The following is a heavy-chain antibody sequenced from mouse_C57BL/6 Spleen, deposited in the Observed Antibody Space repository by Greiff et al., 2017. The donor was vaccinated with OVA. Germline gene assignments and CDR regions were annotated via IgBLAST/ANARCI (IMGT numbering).Heavy chain of an antibody. J-gene: IGHJ1*03. V-gene: IGHV5-9*01. D-gene: IGHD3-2*02. CDR1: GFTFSSYT. CDR3: ARVRGYFDV. Sequence: EVQGVESGGGLVKPGGSLKLSCAASGFTFSSYTMSWVRQTPEKRLEWVATISGGGGNTYYPDNVKGRFTISRDNAKNTLYLQMSSLRSEDTALYYCARVRGYFDVWGTGTTVTVSS. CDR2: ISGGGGNT.